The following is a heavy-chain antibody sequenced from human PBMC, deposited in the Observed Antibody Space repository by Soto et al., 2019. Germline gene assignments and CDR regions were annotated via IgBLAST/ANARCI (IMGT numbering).Heavy chain of an antibody. Sequence: ASVKVSCKASGYTFTSYYMHWARQAPGQGLEWMGIINPSGGSTSYAQKFQGRVTMTRDTSTSTVYMELSSLRSEDTAVYYCARDDSSGWYWYYYYYMDVWGKGTTVTVSS. D-gene: IGHD6-19*01. V-gene: IGHV1-46*03. CDR3: ARDDSSGWYWYYYYYMDV. CDR1: GYTFTSYY. J-gene: IGHJ6*03. CDR2: INPSGGST.